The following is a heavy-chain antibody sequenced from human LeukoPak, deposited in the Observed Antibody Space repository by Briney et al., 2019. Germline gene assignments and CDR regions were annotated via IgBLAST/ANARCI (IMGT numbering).Heavy chain of an antibody. CDR2: IKQDGSEK. V-gene: IGHV3-7*03. J-gene: IGHJ4*02. CDR1: GFTFTNYA. CDR3: ARDSSGGYYFDS. Sequence: GGSLRLSCAASGFTFTNYAMHWVRQAPGKGLEWVANIKQDGSEKYYVDSVKGRFTISRDNAKNSLYLQMNSLRAEDTAVYYCARDSSGGYYFDSWGQGTLVTVSS. D-gene: IGHD6-19*01.